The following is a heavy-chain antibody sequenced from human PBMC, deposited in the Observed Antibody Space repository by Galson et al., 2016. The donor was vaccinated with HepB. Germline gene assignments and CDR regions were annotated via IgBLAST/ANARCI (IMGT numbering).Heavy chain of an antibody. CDR3: ARGFGGNYWHFDL. V-gene: IGHV3-30*04. Sequence: SLRLSCAASGFTFSSYAMHWVRQAQGKGLEWVAVISYDGSNKYYAASVKGRFTISRDHPKTTLYLQMNSLRAEDTAVYYCARGFGGNYWHFDLWGRGTLVTVSS. CDR2: ISYDGSNK. J-gene: IGHJ2*01. CDR1: GFTFSSYA. D-gene: IGHD4-23*01.